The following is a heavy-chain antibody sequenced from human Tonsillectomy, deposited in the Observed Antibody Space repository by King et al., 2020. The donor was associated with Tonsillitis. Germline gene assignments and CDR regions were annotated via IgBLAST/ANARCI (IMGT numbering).Heavy chain of an antibody. CDR1: GFTFSAYF. D-gene: IGHD2-15*01. CDR2: IRNKPAGYTT. Sequence: VQLVESGGGLVQPGGSLTLSCAASGFTFSAYFMDWVRQTPGKGLEWIGRIRNKPAGYTTEYAASVKGRFTISRDDSRNSLYLQMNSLKSDDTAVYYCTKGDCRCGNCYAGAFWGRGTLVTVSS. J-gene: IGHJ4*02. CDR3: TKGDCRCGNCYAGAF. V-gene: IGHV3-72*01.